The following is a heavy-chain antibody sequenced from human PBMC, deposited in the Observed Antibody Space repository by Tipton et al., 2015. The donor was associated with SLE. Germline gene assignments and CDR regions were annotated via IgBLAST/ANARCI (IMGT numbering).Heavy chain of an antibody. CDR3: ARGDYGAFQYFQH. CDR1: GGSISSYY. D-gene: IGHD4-17*01. Sequence: TLSLTCTVSGGSISSYYWSWIRQPPGKGLEWIGEINHSGSTNYNPSLKSRVTISVDTSKNQFSLKLSSVTAADTAVYYCARGDYGAFQYFQHWGQGTLVTVSS. CDR2: INHSGST. V-gene: IGHV4-34*01. J-gene: IGHJ1*01.